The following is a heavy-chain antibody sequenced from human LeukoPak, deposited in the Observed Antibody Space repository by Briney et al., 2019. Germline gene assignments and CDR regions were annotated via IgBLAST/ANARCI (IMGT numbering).Heavy chain of an antibody. CDR1: GGTFSSYA. CDR2: IIPIFGTA. D-gene: IGHD5-18*01. V-gene: IGHV1-69*13. Sequence: WASVKVSCEASGGTFSSYAISWVRQAPGQGLEWMGGIIPIFGTANYAQKFQGRVTITADESTSTAYMELSSLRSEDTAVYYCARDVNTAMDVWGQGTTVTVSS. CDR3: ARDVNTAMDV. J-gene: IGHJ6*02.